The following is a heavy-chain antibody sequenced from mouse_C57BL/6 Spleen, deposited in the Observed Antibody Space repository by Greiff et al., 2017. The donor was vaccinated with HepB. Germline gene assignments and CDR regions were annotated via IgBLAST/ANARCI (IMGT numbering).Heavy chain of an antibody. V-gene: IGHV1-76*01. Sequence: QVHVKQSGAELVRPGASVKLSCKASGYTFTDYYINWVKQRPGQGLEWIARIYPGSGNTYYNEKFKGKATLTAEKSSSTAYMQLSSLTSEDSAVYFCARELLRNYFDYWGQGTTLTVSS. D-gene: IGHD1-1*01. J-gene: IGHJ2*01. CDR2: IYPGSGNT. CDR3: ARELLRNYFDY. CDR1: GYTFTDYY.